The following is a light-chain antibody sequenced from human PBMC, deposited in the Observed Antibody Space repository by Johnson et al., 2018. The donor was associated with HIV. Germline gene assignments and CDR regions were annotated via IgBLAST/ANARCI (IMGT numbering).Light chain of an antibody. J-gene: IGLJ1*01. Sequence: QSVLTQPPSVSAAPGQKVTISCSGSSSNIGNNYVSWYQQFPGTAPKLLIYENNKRPSGISDRFSGSKSRTSATLGITGLQTRDEADFYCGTWDTSLGAQYVFGSGTKVTVL. V-gene: IGLV1-51*02. CDR2: ENN. CDR1: SSNIGNNY. CDR3: GTWDTSLGAQYV.